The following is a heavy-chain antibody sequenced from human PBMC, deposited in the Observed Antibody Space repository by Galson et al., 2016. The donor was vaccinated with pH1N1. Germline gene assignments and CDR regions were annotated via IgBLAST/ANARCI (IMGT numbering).Heavy chain of an antibody. CDR2: IDPSGGGT. Sequence: SVKVSCKASGYTFTTSYIHWVRQAPGEGLEWMGVIDPSGGGTNYAQKFQARVTMTRDTSTSTVYLDLNRLNSEDTSVYYCTRDLGRRREYWGQGTLVTVSS. CDR1: GYTFTTSY. CDR3: TRDLGRRREY. V-gene: IGHV1-46*01. J-gene: IGHJ4*02. D-gene: IGHD1-26*01.